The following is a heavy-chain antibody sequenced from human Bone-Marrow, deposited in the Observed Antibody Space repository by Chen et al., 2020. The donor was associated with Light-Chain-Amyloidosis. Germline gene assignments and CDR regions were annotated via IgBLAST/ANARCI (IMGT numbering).Heavy chain of an antibody. D-gene: IGHD3-10*01. V-gene: IGHV3-23*04. CDR1: GFNFSSFG. Sequence: EVQLVESGGGLVQPGGSLRPPCPTSGFNFSSFGMSWVRQAPGKGLEWVSTVSGSTVSTYYAGAVKGRFIISRDNSKSTLYLQMNSLRAGDTAVYFCTRKGGYFDFWGQGSLVTVSS. CDR2: VSGSTVST. J-gene: IGHJ4*02. CDR3: TRKGGYFDF.